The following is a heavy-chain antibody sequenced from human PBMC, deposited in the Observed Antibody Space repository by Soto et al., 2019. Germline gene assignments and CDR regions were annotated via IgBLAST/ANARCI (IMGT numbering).Heavy chain of an antibody. Sequence: AACQRLSYAAARVPSTKHRITWDPQAPGKGREWVSYISSTTNYIYYGDCMEGRFTISRDNAKNSLYLEMNSLRAEDTAVCYWARESEALTSNFDYWGQGTLVTVSS. CDR2: ISSTTNYI. J-gene: IGHJ4*02. V-gene: IGHV3-21*06. CDR1: RVPSTKHR. CDR3: ARESEALTSNFDY.